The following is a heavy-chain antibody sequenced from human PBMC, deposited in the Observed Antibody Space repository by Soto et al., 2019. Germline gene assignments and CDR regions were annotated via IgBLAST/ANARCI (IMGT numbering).Heavy chain of an antibody. V-gene: IGHV3-21*02. D-gene: IGHD2-2*01. CDR2: ISSSTRYV. CDR1: GFPFSRYG. Sequence: EVQLVESGGGLVKPGGSLRLSCAASGFPFSRYGMNWLRQAPGKGLEWVASISSSTRYVYYADSVKGRFSTSRDNAKNILYLEMYGLRTEDTAVYYCARDPSEGRVGNWFESWGQGTLVTVSS. J-gene: IGHJ5*01. CDR3: ARDPSEGRVGNWFES.